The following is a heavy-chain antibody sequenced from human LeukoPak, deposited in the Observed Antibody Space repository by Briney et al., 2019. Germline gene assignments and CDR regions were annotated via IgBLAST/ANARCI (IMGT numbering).Heavy chain of an antibody. Sequence: GGSLRLSCAASGFTFSSYSMNWVRQAPGKGLEWVSYISSSSSTIYYADSVKGRFTISRDNAKNSLYLQMNSLRAEDTAVYYCARVFDYGGNPRFDYWGQGTLVTVSS. D-gene: IGHD4-23*01. CDR2: ISSSSSTI. V-gene: IGHV3-48*04. J-gene: IGHJ4*02. CDR1: GFTFSSYS. CDR3: ARVFDYGGNPRFDY.